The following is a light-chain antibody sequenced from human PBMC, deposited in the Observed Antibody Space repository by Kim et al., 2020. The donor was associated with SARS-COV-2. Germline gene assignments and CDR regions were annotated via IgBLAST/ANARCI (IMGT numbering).Light chain of an antibody. CDR1: QSVSSNY. CDR3: QQYGSSPYT. CDR2: GAS. V-gene: IGKV3-20*01. J-gene: IGKJ2*01. Sequence: LSPGERATLSCRASQSVSSNYLAWYQQKPAQAPRLLIYGASSRATGIPDRFSGSGSGTDFTLTISRLEAEDLTVYYCQQYGSSPYTFGQGTKLEI.